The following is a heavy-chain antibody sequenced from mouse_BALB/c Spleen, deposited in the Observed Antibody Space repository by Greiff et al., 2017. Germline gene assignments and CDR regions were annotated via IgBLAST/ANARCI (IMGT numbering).Heavy chain of an antibody. Sequence: EVKLVSSFFFFFPPVGSLTLSCAASGFTFSSYGMSWVRQTPDKRLELVATINSNGGSTYYPDSVKGGFTISRDNAKNTLYLQMSSLKSEDTAMYYCARDQGTGTSVYYF. J-gene: IGHJ2*01. V-gene: IGHV5-6-3*01. CDR2: INSNGGST. D-gene: IGHD4-1*01. CDR3: ARDQGTGTSVYYF. CDR1: GFTFSSYG.